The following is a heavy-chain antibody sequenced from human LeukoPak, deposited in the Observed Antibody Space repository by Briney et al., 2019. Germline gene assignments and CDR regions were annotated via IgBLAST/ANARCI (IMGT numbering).Heavy chain of an antibody. J-gene: IGHJ5*02. CDR1: GGTFNSFS. D-gene: IGHD3-9*01. CDR2: IMPVLDTT. CDR3: ARSTQLRYFDWLSSQGDGNWFDP. Sequence: ASVKVSCKASGGTFNSFSINWARQAPGQGLEWMGSIMPVLDTTKYAQKFQGRVTITADESTSTAYMELRSLRSDDTAVYYCARSTQLRYFDWLSSQGDGNWFDPWGQGTLVTVSS. V-gene: IGHV1-69*13.